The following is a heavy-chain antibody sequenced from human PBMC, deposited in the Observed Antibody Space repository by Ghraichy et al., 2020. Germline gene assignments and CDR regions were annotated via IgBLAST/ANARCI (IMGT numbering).Heavy chain of an antibody. Sequence: LSLTCVASGFTFSSYSIHWARQAPGKGLEWVGAIWYDGSIEYYADSVKGRFTISRDNTKNTLYLQVNSLRVEDTAIYYCAASILGYYYHGMDVWGQGTTVSVSS. CDR3: AASILGYYYHGMDV. V-gene: IGHV3-33*03. D-gene: IGHD3-16*01. CDR1: GFTFSSYS. J-gene: IGHJ6*02. CDR2: IWYDGSIE.